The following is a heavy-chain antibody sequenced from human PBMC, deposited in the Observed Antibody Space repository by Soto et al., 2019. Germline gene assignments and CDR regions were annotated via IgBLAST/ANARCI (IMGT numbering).Heavy chain of an antibody. D-gene: IGHD6-25*01. CDR3: ARERGGSGLFAS. V-gene: IGHV4-4*07. CDR2: IYTSASI. J-gene: IGHJ4*02. Sequence: SETLSLTCSVSGADINTYSWTWIRQPAGKGLEWLGRIYTSASINYNPSLRGRVTLSVDTSTNQFSLNLESVTAADTAVYYCARERGGSGLFASWGQGTLVTVSA. CDR1: GADINTYS.